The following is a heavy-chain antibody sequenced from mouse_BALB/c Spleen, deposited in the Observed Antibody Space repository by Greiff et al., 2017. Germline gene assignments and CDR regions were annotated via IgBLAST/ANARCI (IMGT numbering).Heavy chain of an antibody. CDR2: IYPGSGST. Sequence: LKQPGSELVRPGASVKLSCKASGYTFTSYWMHWVKQRHGQGLEWIGNIYPGSGSTNYDEKFKSKGTLTVDTSSSTAYMHLSSLTSEDSAVYYCTREGNLNYFDYWGQGTTLTVSS. J-gene: IGHJ2*01. CDR3: TREGNLNYFDY. CDR1: GYTFTSYW. V-gene: IGHV1S22*01.